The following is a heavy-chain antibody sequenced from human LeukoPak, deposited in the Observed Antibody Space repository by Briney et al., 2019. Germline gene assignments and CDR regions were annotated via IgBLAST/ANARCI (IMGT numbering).Heavy chain of an antibody. CDR3: AKDLSSSWFEGLDN. V-gene: IGHV3-33*06. CDR2: IWNDGSNK. J-gene: IGHJ4*02. Sequence: GGSLRLSCAASGFTLSPYGMYWVRQAPGKGLEWVAVIWNDGSNKHYADSVKGRFTISRDNSKNTLDLQMKSLRAEDTAVYYCAKDLSSSWFEGLDNWGQGTLVTVSS. CDR1: GFTLSPYG. D-gene: IGHD6-13*01.